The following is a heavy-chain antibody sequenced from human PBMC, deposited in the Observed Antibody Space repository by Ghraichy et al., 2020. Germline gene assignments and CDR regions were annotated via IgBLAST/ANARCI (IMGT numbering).Heavy chain of an antibody. D-gene: IGHD1-7*01. CDR2: ISDSGHST. CDR1: GFTFSIYA. Sequence: LSLTCAASGFTFSIYAMTWVRQAPGKGLEWVSIISDSGHSTYYADSVRGRFTISRDNSKDTLYLQLDNLRAEDTAVYYCAKDRRETPNYHFDFWGQGTLVAVSS. CDR3: AKDRRETPNYHFDF. J-gene: IGHJ4*02. V-gene: IGHV3-23*01.